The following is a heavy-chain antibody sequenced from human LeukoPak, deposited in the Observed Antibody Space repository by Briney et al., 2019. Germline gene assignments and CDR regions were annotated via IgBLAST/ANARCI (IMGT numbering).Heavy chain of an antibody. CDR1: GGSISSSSYY. CDR2: IYYSGST. J-gene: IGHJ3*02. CDR3: ARERIVVVITGRESTFDI. Sequence: SETLSLTCTVSGGSISSSSYYWGWIRQPPGKGLEWIGYIYYSGSTYYNPSLKSRVTISVDTSKNQFSLKLSSVTAADTAVYYCARERIVVVITGRESTFDIWGQGTMVTVSS. V-gene: IGHV4-31*03. D-gene: IGHD3-22*01.